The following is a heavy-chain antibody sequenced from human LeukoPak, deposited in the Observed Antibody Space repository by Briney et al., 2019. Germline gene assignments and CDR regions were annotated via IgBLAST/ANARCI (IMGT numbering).Heavy chain of an antibody. CDR2: INAGNGNT. CDR1: GYTFTSYA. CDR3: ARAVPAARNYYYGMDV. Sequence: ASVKVSCKASGYTFTSYAMHWVRQAPGQRLEWMGWINAGNGNTKYSQKFQGGVTITRDTSASTAYMELSSLRSEDTAVYYCARAVPAARNYYYGMDVWGQGTTVTVSS. J-gene: IGHJ6*02. D-gene: IGHD2-2*01. V-gene: IGHV1-3*01.